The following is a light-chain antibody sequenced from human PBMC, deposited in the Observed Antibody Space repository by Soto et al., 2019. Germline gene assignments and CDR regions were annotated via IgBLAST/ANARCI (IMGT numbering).Light chain of an antibody. CDR3: CSYAGRSTVI. J-gene: IGLJ2*01. CDR2: GNR. CDR1: SSNLGAGYD. V-gene: IGLV1-40*01. Sequence: QSVLTQPPSVSGAPGQRVTLSCTGNSSNLGAGYDVHWYQQLPGAAPKLVIFGNRNRPSGVPERFSGSKSGNTASLAISGLQAEDEADYHCCSYAGRSTVICGGGTKLTVL.